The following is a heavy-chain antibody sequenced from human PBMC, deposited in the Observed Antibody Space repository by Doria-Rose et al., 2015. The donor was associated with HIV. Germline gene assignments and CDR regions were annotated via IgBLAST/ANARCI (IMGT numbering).Heavy chain of an antibody. V-gene: IGHV4-39*01. CDR2: IYYSGST. Sequence: RQPPGKGLEWIVSIYYSGSTYHNPSLKSRVTISVDSSKNQFSLNLSSVTAADTAVYYCARHPSGWNYYNGMDVWGQGTTVTVSS. D-gene: IGHD6-19*01. J-gene: IGHJ6*02. CDR3: ARHPSGWNYYNGMDV.